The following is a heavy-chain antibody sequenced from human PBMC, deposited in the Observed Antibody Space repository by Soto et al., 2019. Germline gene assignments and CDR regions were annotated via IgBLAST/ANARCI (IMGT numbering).Heavy chain of an antibody. CDR1: GFIFSSYS. V-gene: IGHV3-21*01. D-gene: IGHD3-3*01. CDR2: ISTSSSYI. CDR3: SSAPLYDFWTRPDLFDF. Sequence: GGSLRLSCAASGFIFSSYSINWVRQAPGRGLEWVSKISTSSSYIYYADSVKGRFTISRDNAKTSLYLQMNSLRAEDTAVYYCSSAPLYDFWTRPDLFDFRGQRTPVTVSS. J-gene: IGHJ5*01.